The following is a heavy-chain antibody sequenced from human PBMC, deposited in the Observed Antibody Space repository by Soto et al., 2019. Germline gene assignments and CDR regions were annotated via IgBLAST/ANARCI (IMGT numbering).Heavy chain of an antibody. J-gene: IGHJ6*02. CDR3: ARVPRGVYYGMDV. CDR2: INPNSGRT. D-gene: IGHD3-10*01. CDR1: GYTFTDYY. Sequence: QVQLVQSGAEVKKPGASVKVSCKASGYTFTDYYMHWVRQAPGQRLEWMGWINPNSGRTNYAQKFQGWVTMTRDTSITTVYMEVSRLRSDDTAVYYCARVPRGVYYGMDVWGQGTTVTVSS. V-gene: IGHV1-2*04.